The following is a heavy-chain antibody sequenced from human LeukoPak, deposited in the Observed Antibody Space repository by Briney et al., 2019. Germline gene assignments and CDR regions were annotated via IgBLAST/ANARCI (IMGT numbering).Heavy chain of an antibody. CDR1: GDSLISYY. V-gene: IGHV4-4*09. CDR3: ARLTRLSTSPDRYYLDY. D-gene: IGHD6-6*01. J-gene: IGHJ4*02. Sequence: SETLFLTCSVSGDSLISYYWSWIRQPPGKGLEWIGYIYTSGGTNYIPSLKGRVTISIDTSKNQFSLKLSSVTAADSAVYYCARLTRLSTSPDRYYLDYWGQGTLVTVSS. CDR2: IYTSGGT.